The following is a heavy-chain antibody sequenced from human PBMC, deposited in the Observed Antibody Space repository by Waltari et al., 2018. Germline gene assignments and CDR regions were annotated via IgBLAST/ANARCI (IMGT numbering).Heavy chain of an antibody. D-gene: IGHD7-27*01. J-gene: IGHJ5*02. CDR3: ARTGDLGAFDP. Sequence: QVQLVQSGAEVKKPGASVKVSCKASGYTFTGYYMHWGRQAPGQGLEWMGRINPNSGGTNYAQKCQGRVTMTRDTSISTAYMELSRLRSDDTAVYYCARTGDLGAFDPWGQGTLVTVSS. CDR1: GYTFTGYY. CDR2: INPNSGGT. V-gene: IGHV1-2*06.